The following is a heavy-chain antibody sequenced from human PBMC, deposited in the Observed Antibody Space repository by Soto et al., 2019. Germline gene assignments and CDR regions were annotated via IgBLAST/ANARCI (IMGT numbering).Heavy chain of an antibody. CDR2: IYPGDSDT. J-gene: IGHJ3*02. D-gene: IGHD2-8*01. Sequence: PGESLKVSCKGSGYSFTSYWIGWVRQMPGKGLEWMGIIYPGDSDTRYSPSFQGQVTISADKSISTAYLQWSSLKASDTAMYYCARLLGVAGPRNGAFDIWGQGTMVTVSS. CDR1: GYSFTSYW. V-gene: IGHV5-51*01. CDR3: ARLLGVAGPRNGAFDI.